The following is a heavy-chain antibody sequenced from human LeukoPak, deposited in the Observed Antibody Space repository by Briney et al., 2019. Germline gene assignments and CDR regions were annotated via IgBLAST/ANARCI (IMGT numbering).Heavy chain of an antibody. Sequence: ASVKVSCKASGYTFTGYYMHWVRQAPGQGLEWMGWINPNSGGTNYAQKFQGRVTMTRDTSISTAYMELSRLRSDDTAVYYCARVGGYYNQGGCFDPGGRGTRVTVSS. CDR3: ARVGGYYNQGGCFDP. CDR1: GYTFTGYY. D-gene: IGHD3-22*01. V-gene: IGHV1-2*02. J-gene: IGHJ5*02. CDR2: INPNSGGT.